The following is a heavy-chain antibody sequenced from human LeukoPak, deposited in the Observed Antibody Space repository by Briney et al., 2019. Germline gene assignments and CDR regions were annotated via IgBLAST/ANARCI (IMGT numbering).Heavy chain of an antibody. V-gene: IGHV4-4*02. CDR2: VHLNGRS. CDR3: AREGGFYRPLDY. J-gene: IGHJ4*02. D-gene: IGHD2/OR15-2a*01. Sequence: PSGTLSLTCDVSGGSISATNWWTWVRQPPGGGLEWIGEVHLNGRSHYSPSLESRVTMSADMSENHISLHLTSVTVADTAVYYCAREGGFYRPLDYTGPGTLVIVSS. CDR1: GGSISATNW.